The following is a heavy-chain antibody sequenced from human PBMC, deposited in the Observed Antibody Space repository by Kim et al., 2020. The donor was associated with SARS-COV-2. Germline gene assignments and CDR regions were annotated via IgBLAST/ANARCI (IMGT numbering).Heavy chain of an antibody. Sequence: ADSVKGRFTISRDNAKNSLYLQMNSLRAEDTAVYYCARVGGYGSGSYYSHWGQGTLVTVSS. D-gene: IGHD3-10*01. J-gene: IGHJ4*02. V-gene: IGHV3-11*04. CDR3: ARVGGYGSGSYYSH.